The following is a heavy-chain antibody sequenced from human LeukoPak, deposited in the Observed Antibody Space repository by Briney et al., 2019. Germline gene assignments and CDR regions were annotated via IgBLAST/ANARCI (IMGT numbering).Heavy chain of an antibody. CDR1: GFTFSSYW. CDR2: IKQDGSEK. CDR3: ARDDCSGGSCYSSYYYGMDV. V-gene: IGHV3-7*01. Sequence: PGGSLRLSCAASGFTFSSYWMSWVRQAPGKGLEWVANIKQDGSEKYYVDSVKGRFTISRDNAKNSLYLQMNSLRAEDTAMYCCARDDCSGGSCYSSYYYGMDVWGQGTTVTVSS. J-gene: IGHJ6*02. D-gene: IGHD2-15*01.